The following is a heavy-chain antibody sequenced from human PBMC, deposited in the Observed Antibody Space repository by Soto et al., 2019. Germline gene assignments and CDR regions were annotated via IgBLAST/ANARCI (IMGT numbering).Heavy chain of an antibody. CDR3: TTLGFDP. J-gene: IGHJ5*02. Sequence: SGGGLVKPGGSLRLSCAASGSTFSHAWMSWVRQVPGKGLEWVARVKSKAAGGTTDYAAPVKGRFTISRDDSKNTLYLQMNSLKTDDTAVYYCTTLGFDPWGQGTLVTVSS. V-gene: IGHV3-15*01. CDR2: VKSKAAGGTT. CDR1: GSTFSHAW.